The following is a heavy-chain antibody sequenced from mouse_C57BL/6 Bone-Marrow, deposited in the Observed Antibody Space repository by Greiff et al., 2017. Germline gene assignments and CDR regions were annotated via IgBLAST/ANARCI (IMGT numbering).Heavy chain of an antibody. D-gene: IGHD1-1*01. CDR2: IYPRSGNT. Sequence: QVHVKQSGAELARPGASVKLSCKASGYTFTSYGISWVKQRTGQGLEWIGEIYPRSGNTYYNEKFKGKATLTADKSSSTAYMELRRLTSEDSAVYFCASFITTVVGTGFAYWGQGTLVTVSA. CDR1: GYTFTSYG. V-gene: IGHV1-81*01. CDR3: ASFITTVVGTGFAY. J-gene: IGHJ3*01.